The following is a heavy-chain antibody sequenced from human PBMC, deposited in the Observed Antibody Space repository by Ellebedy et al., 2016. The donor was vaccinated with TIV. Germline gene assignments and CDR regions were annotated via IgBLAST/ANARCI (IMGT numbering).Heavy chain of an antibody. CDR3: AKGWGVPGRWWSYYFDY. CDR1: RFTFSSYG. V-gene: IGHV3-30*18. Sequence: GESLKISCAASRFTFSSYGMHWVRQAPGKGLEWVAVISHDGTNEYYADSVKGRFIISRDNSKNTVYLQMNSLRAEDTAVYYCAKGWGVPGRWWSYYFDYWGQGTLVTVSS. CDR2: ISHDGTNE. J-gene: IGHJ4*02. D-gene: IGHD6-19*01.